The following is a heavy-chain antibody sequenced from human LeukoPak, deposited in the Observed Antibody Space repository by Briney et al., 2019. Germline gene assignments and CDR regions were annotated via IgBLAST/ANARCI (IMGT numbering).Heavy chain of an antibody. V-gene: IGHV3-23*01. D-gene: IGHD6-19*01. CDR1: GFIFSSYA. Sequence: PGGSLRLSCAASGFIFSSYAMSWVRQVPGKGLEWVSVLSSSGGSTYYADSVKSRFTISRDNSKNTLYLQMNSLRAEDTAVYYCAKSMTLQWRGFFDLWGRGTHVTVSS. CDR3: AKSMTLQWRGFFDL. CDR2: LSSSGGST. J-gene: IGHJ2*01.